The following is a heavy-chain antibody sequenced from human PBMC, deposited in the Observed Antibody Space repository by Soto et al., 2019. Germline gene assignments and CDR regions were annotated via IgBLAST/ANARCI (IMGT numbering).Heavy chain of an antibody. CDR2: ISYDGSNK. Sequence: PGGSLRLSCAASGFTFSSYGMHWVRQAPGKGLEWVAVISYDGSNKYYADSVKGRFTISRDNSKNTLYLQMNSLRAEDTAVYYCAAPNYYDSSGYYISRYYYYYGMDVWGQGTMVTVSS. CDR3: AAPNYYDSSGYYISRYYYYYGMDV. CDR1: GFTFSSYG. D-gene: IGHD3-22*01. J-gene: IGHJ6*02. V-gene: IGHV3-30*03.